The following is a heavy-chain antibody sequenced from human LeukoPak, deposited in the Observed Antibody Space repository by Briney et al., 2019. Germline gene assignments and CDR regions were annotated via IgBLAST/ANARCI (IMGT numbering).Heavy chain of an antibody. V-gene: IGHV3-7*01. CDR2: IKQDGSKK. Sequence: GGSLRLSCAASGLTPSRCGMSWVRQAPGKGPEWVADIKQDGSKKYYVDSVKGRFTISRDNAKNSLYLQLNSLRAEDTAVYFCAREYYDKSGYSHDSWGQGTLVTVSS. CDR1: GLTPSRCG. J-gene: IGHJ4*02. CDR3: AREYYDKSGYSHDS. D-gene: IGHD3-22*01.